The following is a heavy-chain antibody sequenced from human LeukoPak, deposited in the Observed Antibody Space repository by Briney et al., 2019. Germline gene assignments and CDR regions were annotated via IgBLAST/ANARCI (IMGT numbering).Heavy chain of an antibody. CDR2: INPNSGGT. D-gene: IGHD1-26*01. CDR1: GYTFTGYY. Sequence: GASVKVSCKASGYTFTGYYMHWVRQAPGQGLEWMGWINPNSGGTNYAQKFQGWVTMTRDTSISTAYMELSRLRSDDTAVYYCARDAGGSYPTYYMDVWGKGTTVTVSS. V-gene: IGHV1-2*04. CDR3: ARDAGGSYPTYYMDV. J-gene: IGHJ6*03.